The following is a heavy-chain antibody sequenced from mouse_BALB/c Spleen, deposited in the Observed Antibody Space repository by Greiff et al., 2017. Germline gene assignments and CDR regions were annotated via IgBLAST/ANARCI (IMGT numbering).Heavy chain of an antibody. V-gene: IGHV1-67*01. D-gene: IGHD1-1*01. CDR2: ISIYYDNT. Sequence: VKLVESGPELVRPGESVKISCKGSGYTFTDYAMHWVKQSHAKSLEWIGVISIYYDNTNYNQKFKGKATMTVDKSSSTAYMELARLTSEDSAIYYCARGTTVVDLFFDYWGQGTTLTVSS. CDR3: ARGTTVVDLFFDY. CDR1: GYTFTDYA. J-gene: IGHJ2*01.